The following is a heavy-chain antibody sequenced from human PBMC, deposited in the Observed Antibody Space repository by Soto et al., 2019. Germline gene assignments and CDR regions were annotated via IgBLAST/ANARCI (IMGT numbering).Heavy chain of an antibody. Sequence: PGGSLRLSCVGSGFTFSTYSINWVRQAPGKGLEWVSSISSRSDIYYADSVKGRFTISRDNAKNSVSLQMNSLRAEDTAVYYCAREYTAWPLAYGLDVWGQGTTVTASS. D-gene: IGHD2-2*02. CDR3: AREYTAWPLAYGLDV. V-gene: IGHV3-21*01. CDR1: GFTFSTYS. J-gene: IGHJ6*02. CDR2: ISSRSDI.